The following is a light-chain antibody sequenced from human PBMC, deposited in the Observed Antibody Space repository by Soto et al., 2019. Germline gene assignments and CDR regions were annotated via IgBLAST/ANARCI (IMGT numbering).Light chain of an antibody. CDR1: QSVSRGY. V-gene: IGKV3-20*01. Sequence: EIVLTQSPGTLSLSPGDRATLSCRASQSVSRGYLTWCQHKPGRAPRVLIYGSSRRATGIPDRVSGSGSGTDFTLTISRPEPEDFAVYYCQHWSGTIGYTFGPGTKLEI. CDR3: QHWSGTIGYT. CDR2: GSS. J-gene: IGKJ2*01.